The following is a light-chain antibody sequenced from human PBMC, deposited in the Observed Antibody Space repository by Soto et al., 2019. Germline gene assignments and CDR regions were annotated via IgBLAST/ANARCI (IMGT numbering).Light chain of an antibody. Sequence: EIVMTQSPATLSVSPGERVTLSCRASQSVSSNLAWYQQKPGQAPRLLIYDASARATGIPARFSGSGSGTEFTLTISSLQSEDFAVYYCQQYNNWLFTFGPGTKVDIK. CDR1: QSVSSN. CDR3: QQYNNWLFT. J-gene: IGKJ3*01. CDR2: DAS. V-gene: IGKV3-15*01.